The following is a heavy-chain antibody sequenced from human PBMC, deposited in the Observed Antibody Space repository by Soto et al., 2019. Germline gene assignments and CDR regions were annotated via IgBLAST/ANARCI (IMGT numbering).Heavy chain of an antibody. CDR1: GFSLTSGVG. CDR2: IYWDDDK. J-gene: IGHJ4*02. V-gene: IGHV2-5*02. Sequence: QITLKESGPTLVRPPQTLTLTCTFSGFSLTSGVGVGWIRQPPGKALEWLALIYWDDDKRYSPSLKNRLTITKHTSKNQVVRTMTNVGPVDTATYFCAHIDPEIVTVGGHGGFDYWGQGTLVTVSS. CDR3: AHIDPEIVTVGGHGGFDY. D-gene: IGHD5-12*01.